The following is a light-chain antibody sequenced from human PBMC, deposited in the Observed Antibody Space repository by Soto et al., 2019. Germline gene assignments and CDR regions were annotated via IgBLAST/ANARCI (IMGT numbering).Light chain of an antibody. J-gene: IGLJ1*01. V-gene: IGLV2-14*01. CDR3: SSYTSSSTYV. CDR1: SSDVGGYNY. Sequence: QSFLTQPASVSGSPGRSITISCAGTSSDVGGYNYVSWYQQHPGKAPKLMIYEVSNRPSGVSNRFSGSKSDNTASLTISGLQAEDEADYYCSSYTSSSTYVLGTGTKV. CDR2: EVS.